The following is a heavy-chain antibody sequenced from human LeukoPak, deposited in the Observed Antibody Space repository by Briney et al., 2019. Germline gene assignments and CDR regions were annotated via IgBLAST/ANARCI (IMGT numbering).Heavy chain of an antibody. D-gene: IGHD3-10*01. V-gene: IGHV3-48*01. CDR1: GFTFSSYN. J-gene: IGHJ4*02. CDR2: ISNSGSNT. Sequence: GGSLRLSCAASGFTFSSYNMDWVRQAPGKGLEWISYISNSGSNTFYADSVKGRFTTSRDNAENSLYLQMNSLKADDKAVYYCAREGGSGSYLYSWGQGTLVTVSS. CDR3: AREGGSGSYLYS.